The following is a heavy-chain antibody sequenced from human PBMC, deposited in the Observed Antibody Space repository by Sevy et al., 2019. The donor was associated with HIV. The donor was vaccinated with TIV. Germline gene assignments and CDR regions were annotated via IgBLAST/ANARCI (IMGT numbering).Heavy chain of an antibody. V-gene: IGHV3-30*04. CDR3: ARFVGYCSGGRCSIIDF. J-gene: IGHJ4*02. Sequence: GGSLRLSCAASGFSLTDHAVSWVRQTPGKGLEWLAVISYNGRNQYYADSVKVPFTISKDDSKNTRYLQLNSLRAEGTAVYYCARFVGYCSGGRCSIIDFWGQGTLVTVSS. CDR2: ISYNGRNQ. CDR1: GFSLTDHA. D-gene: IGHD2-15*01.